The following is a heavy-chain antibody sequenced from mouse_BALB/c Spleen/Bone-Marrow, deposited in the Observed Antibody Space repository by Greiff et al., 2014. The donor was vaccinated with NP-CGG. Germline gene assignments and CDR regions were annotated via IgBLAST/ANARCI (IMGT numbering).Heavy chain of an antibody. CDR1: GYTFTSYW. CDR2: IYPSDSYT. J-gene: IGHJ4*01. D-gene: IGHD2-10*02. Sequence: VKLMESRAELVRPGASVKVSCKASGYTFTSYWINWVKQRPGQGLEWIGNIYPSDSYTNYNQNFKDKATLTVDKSSSTAYMQLSSPTSEDSAVYYCTRQYGNYYAMDYWGQGTSVTVSS. CDR3: TRQYGNYYAMDY. V-gene: IGHV1S126*01.